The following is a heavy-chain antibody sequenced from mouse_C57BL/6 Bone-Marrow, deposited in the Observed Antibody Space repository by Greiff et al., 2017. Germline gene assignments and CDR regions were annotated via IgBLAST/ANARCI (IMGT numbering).Heavy chain of an antibody. V-gene: IGHV1-55*01. CDR3: ARGLLRYAMDY. D-gene: IGHD2-3*01. CDR2: IYPGSGST. CDR1: GYTFTSYW. J-gene: IGHJ4*01. Sequence: VQLQESGPELVKPGASVKISCKASGYTFTSYWITWVKQRPGQGLEWIGDIYPGSGSTNYNEKFKSKATLTVDTSSSTAYMQLSSLTSEDSAVYDCARGLLRYAMDYWGQGTSVTVSS.